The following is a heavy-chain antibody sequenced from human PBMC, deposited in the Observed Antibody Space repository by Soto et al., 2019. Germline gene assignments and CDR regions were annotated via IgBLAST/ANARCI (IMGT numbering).Heavy chain of an antibody. CDR1: GYTFTNNY. D-gene: IGHD2-21*02. CDR3: ARGGHVGVVPAPFAY. Sequence: GASVKVSCKASGYTFTNNYMHWVRQAPGQGLEWMGIINSGGGSATYAQKFLGRVTLTRDTSTSTVYMDLSSLGSDDSAVYYCARGGHVGVVPAPFAYWAHGTLVPVSS. V-gene: IGHV1-46*03. J-gene: IGHJ4*01. CDR2: INSGGGSA.